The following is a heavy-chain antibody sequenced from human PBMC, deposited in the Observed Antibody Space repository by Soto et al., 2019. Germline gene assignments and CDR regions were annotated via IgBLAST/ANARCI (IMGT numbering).Heavy chain of an antibody. CDR2: ISYDGSHQ. CDR1: GFTFSSFG. V-gene: IGHV3-30*18. D-gene: IGHD1-26*01. Sequence: QVQLVESGGGVVQPGRSLRLSCVDSGFTFSSFGMHWVRQAPGKGLEWVAVISYDGSHQYYADSVKARFTISRDYSKNTVLLQMTSLRAEDTAVYYCAKEGRGVGATTIDFQHWGQGTLVTVAS. J-gene: IGHJ1*01. CDR3: AKEGRGVGATTIDFQH.